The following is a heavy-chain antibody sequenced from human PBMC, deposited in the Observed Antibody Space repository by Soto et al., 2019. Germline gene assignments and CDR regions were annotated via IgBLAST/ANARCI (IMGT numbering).Heavy chain of an antibody. CDR3: VKVRGGFYTYYFDY. V-gene: IGHV3-23*01. D-gene: IGHD3-10*01. Sequence: EVQLLESGGGLEQPGGSLRLSCAASGFIFSSYAMNWVRQTPGKGLEWVSGISGSGVSTYYADSVKGRFSISRDNSKNTLYLQMNRLRAEDTAIYDCVKVRGGFYTYYFDYWGQGTLVTVSS. CDR1: GFIFSSYA. J-gene: IGHJ4*02. CDR2: ISGSGVST.